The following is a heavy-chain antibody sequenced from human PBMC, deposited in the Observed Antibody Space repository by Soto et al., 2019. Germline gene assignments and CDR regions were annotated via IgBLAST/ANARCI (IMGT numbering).Heavy chain of an antibody. CDR1: GGSISSSSYY. CDR2: IYYSGST. J-gene: IGHJ5*02. D-gene: IGHD6-19*01. CDR3: ATKSISVPGHA. V-gene: IGHV4-39*07. Sequence: SETLSLTCTVSGGSISSSSYYWGWIRQPPGKGLEWIGSIYYSGSTYYNPSLKSRITISVDKYKNQFSLTLTSVTAADTAMYYCATKSISVPGHAWGQGILVTVSS.